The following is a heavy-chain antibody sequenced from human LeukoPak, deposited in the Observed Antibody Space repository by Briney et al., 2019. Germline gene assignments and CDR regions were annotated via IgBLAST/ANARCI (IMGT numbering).Heavy chain of an antibody. J-gene: IGHJ4*02. D-gene: IGHD5-18*01. CDR3: ARGPDSYGYIFDY. CDR2: IIPIFGTA. V-gene: IGHV1-69*05. CDR1: GGTFSSYA. Sequence: ASVKVSCKASGGTFSSYAISWVRQAPGQGLEWMGGIIPIFGTANYAQNFQGRVTMTRDTSTSTVYMELSSLRSEDTAVYYCARGPDSYGYIFDYWGQGTLVTVSS.